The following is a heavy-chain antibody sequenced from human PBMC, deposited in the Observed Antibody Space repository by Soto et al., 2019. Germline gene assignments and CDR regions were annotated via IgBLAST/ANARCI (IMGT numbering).Heavy chain of an antibody. D-gene: IGHD6-13*01. Sequence: SGPTLVNPTQTPTLTCTFSGFSLSTSGLCVSWIRQPPGKALEWLALIDWDDDKYYSTSLKTRLTISKDTSKNQVVLTMTNMDPVDTATYYCARIQSIAAAGDAFDIWGQGTMVTVSS. CDR3: ARIQSIAAAGDAFDI. V-gene: IGHV2-70*01. CDR2: IDWDDDK. CDR1: GFSLSTSGLC. J-gene: IGHJ3*02.